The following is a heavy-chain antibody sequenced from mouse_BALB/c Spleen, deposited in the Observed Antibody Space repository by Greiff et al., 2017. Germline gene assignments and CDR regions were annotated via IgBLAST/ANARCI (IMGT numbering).Heavy chain of an antibody. CDR1: GFSLTSYG. D-gene: IGHD2-12*01. V-gene: IGHV2-2*02. Sequence: QVQLQQSGPGLVQPSQSLSITCTVSGFSLTSYGVHWVRQSPGKGLEWLGVIWRGGSTDYNAAFISRLSISKDNSKSQVFFKMNSLQANDTAIYYCARRTTYYAMDYWGQGTSVTVSA. CDR3: ARRTTYYAMDY. CDR2: IWRGGST. J-gene: IGHJ4*01.